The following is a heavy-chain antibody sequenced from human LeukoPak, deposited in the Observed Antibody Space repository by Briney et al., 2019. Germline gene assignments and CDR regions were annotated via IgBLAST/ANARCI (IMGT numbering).Heavy chain of an antibody. CDR1: GFTFTTYG. Sequence: GTSLRLSCAASGFTFTTYGFHWVRQAPGKGLEWVAVIWYDASKKYYADSVKGRFTISRDNSKNTLYLQMNSLRAEDTAVYYCATGKKTPPTQGIVSKYCSSTSCYTGDRFFDYWGQGTLVTVSP. J-gene: IGHJ4*02. V-gene: IGHV3-33*03. CDR3: ATGKKTPPTQGIVSKYCSSTSCYTGDRFFDY. D-gene: IGHD2-2*02. CDR2: IWYDASKK.